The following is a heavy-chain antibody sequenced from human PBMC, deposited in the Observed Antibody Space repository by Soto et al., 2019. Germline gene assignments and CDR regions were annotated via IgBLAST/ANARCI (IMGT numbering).Heavy chain of an antibody. CDR2: ISAYNGNT. V-gene: IGHV1-18*01. J-gene: IGHJ6*02. Sequence: QVQLVQSGAEVKKPGASVKVSCKASGYTFTSYGISWVRQAPGQGLEWMGWISAYNGNTNYAQKLQGRVTMTTDKSTSTANMELRSLRSDDTAVYYCARDPSVLRFLEWSPAYYYYGMDVWGQGTTVTVSS. CDR1: GYTFTSYG. D-gene: IGHD3-3*01. CDR3: ARDPSVLRFLEWSPAYYYYGMDV.